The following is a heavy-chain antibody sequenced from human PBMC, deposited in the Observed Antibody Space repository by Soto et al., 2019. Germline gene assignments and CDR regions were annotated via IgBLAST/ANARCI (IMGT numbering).Heavy chain of an antibody. CDR2: ISGSGGST. J-gene: IGHJ4*02. V-gene: IGHV3-23*01. CDR3: AKSTSAYYDFWSGYYSYFDY. CDR1: GFTFSSYA. Sequence: GSLRLSCAASGFTFSSYAMSWVRQAPGKGLEWVSAISGSGGSTYYADSVKGRFTISRDNSKNTLYLQMNSLRAEDTAVYYCAKSTSAYYDFWSGYYSYFDYWGQGTLVTVSS. D-gene: IGHD3-3*01.